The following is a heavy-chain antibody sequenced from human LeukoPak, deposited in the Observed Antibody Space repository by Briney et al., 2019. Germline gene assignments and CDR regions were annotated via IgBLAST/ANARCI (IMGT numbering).Heavy chain of an antibody. Sequence: GGSLRLSCAASGFTFSSYWMSWVRQAPGKGLEWVANIKQDGNDKHYVDSVKGRFTISRDNAKNALYLQMNSLRAEDTAVYYCARDGDYNWNYRSGFDCWGQGILVTVSS. CDR1: GFTFSSYW. CDR2: IKQDGNDK. CDR3: ARDGDYNWNYRSGFDC. D-gene: IGHD1-7*01. V-gene: IGHV3-7*01. J-gene: IGHJ4*02.